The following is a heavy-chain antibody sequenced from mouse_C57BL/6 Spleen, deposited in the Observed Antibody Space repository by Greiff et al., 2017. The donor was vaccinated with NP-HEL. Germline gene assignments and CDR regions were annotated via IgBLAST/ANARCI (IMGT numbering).Heavy chain of an antibody. CDR3: AREYYGSSSYAMDY. Sequence: VQLQQSGPELVKPGASVKIPCKASGYTFTDYNMDWVKQSHGKSLEWIGDINPNNGGTIYNQKFKGKATLTVDKSSSTAYMELRSLTSEDTAVYYCAREYYGSSSYAMDYWGQGTSVTVSS. J-gene: IGHJ4*01. D-gene: IGHD1-1*01. V-gene: IGHV1-18*01. CDR2: INPNNGGT. CDR1: GYTFTDYN.